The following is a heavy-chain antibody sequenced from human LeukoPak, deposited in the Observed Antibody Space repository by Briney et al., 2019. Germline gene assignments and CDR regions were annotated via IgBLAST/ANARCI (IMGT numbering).Heavy chain of an antibody. V-gene: IGHV3-48*03. CDR2: ISSSGSTI. CDR1: GFTFSSYE. J-gene: IGHJ4*02. CDR3: AKNVVRGVTASFDY. Sequence: QPGGSLRLSCAASGFTFSSYEMNWVRQAPGKGLEWVSYISSSGSTIYYADSVKGRFTISRDNSKNTLYLQMNSLRAEDTAVYYCAKNVVRGVTASFDYWGQGTLVTVSS. D-gene: IGHD3-10*01.